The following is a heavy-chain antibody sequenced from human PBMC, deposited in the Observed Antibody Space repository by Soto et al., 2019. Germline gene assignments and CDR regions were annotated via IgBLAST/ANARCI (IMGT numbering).Heavy chain of an antibody. V-gene: IGHV1-46*01. Sequence: VASVKVSCKASGYTFTRYYVHWVRQAPGQGLDWMGIINPGGGSPSYAQKFQGRVTMTRDTSTSTVYMELSSLRSEDTAVYYCATGIELVSAAIRPYYYYGMDVWGQGTTVTVSS. CDR3: ATGIELVSAAIRPYYYYGMDV. J-gene: IGHJ6*02. CDR1: GYTFTRYY. D-gene: IGHD2-2*01. CDR2: INPGGGSP.